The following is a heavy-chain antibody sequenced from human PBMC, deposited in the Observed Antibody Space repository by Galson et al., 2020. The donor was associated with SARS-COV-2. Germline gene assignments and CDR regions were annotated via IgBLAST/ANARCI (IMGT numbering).Heavy chain of an antibody. CDR2: FDPEDGET. V-gene: IGHV1-24*01. D-gene: IGHD6-13*01. CDR1: GYTLTELS. CDR3: ATFRYSSSWYMAWFDS. J-gene: IGHJ5*01. Sequence: GASVKVSCKVSGYTLTELSMHWVRQAPGKGLEWMGGFDPEDGETIYAQKFQGRVTMTEDTSTDTAYMELSSLRSEDTAVYYCATFRYSSSWYMAWFDSWGQGTLVTVSS.